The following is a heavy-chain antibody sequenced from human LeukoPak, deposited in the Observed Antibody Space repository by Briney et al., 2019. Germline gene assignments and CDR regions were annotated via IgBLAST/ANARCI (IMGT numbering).Heavy chain of an antibody. D-gene: IGHD2-15*01. CDR3: ARDPCEFRSCYSPYYFDY. V-gene: IGHV1-18*01. CDR2: ISAYNGNT. CDR1: GYTFTSYG. Sequence: GASVKVSCKASGYTFTSYGISWVRQAPGQGLEWMGWISAYNGNTNYAQKLQGRVTMTTDTSTSTAYMELRSLRSDDTAVYYCARDPCEFRSCYSPYYFDYWGQGTLVTVSS. J-gene: IGHJ4*02.